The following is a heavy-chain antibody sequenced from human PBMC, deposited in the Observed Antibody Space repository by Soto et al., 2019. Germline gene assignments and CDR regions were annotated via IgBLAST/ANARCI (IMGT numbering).Heavy chain of an antibody. CDR1: GFTFSTYA. Sequence: GGSLRLSCAASGFTFSTYAMHWVRQAPGKGLEWVAFISYDGSTKYYADSVEDRFTISRDNSQDTLYLQMNSLRPEDTAVYYCARHSYGYAYWAQGTLVTVSS. D-gene: IGHD5-18*01. CDR2: ISYDGSTK. CDR3: ARHSYGYAY. V-gene: IGHV3-30-3*01. J-gene: IGHJ4*02.